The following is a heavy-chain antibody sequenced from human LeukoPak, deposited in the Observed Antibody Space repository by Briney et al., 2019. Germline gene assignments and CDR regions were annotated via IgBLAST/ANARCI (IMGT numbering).Heavy chain of an antibody. CDR1: GFTFSSYS. V-gene: IGHV3-48*01. D-gene: IGHD4/OR15-4a*01. CDR2: ISSSSSTI. J-gene: IGHJ5*02. Sequence: PGGSLRLSCAASGFTFSSYSMNWVRQAPGKGLEWVSHISSSSSTIYYADSVKGRFTISRDNAKNPLYLQMNSLRAEDTAVYYCARAAYGGRFDPWGQGTLVTVSS. CDR3: ARAAYGGRFDP.